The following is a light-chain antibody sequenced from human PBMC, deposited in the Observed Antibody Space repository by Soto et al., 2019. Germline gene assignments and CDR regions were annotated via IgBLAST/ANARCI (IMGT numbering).Light chain of an antibody. CDR1: SSDVGGYNH. Sequence: QSALTQPRSVSGSPGQSVTISCSGTSSDVGGYNHVSWYQQHPGKAPKLVIYDVAKRPSGVPDRFSGSKSGNTASLTISGLQTEDEGNYYCCSYAGYYTLVFGGGTKLTVL. CDR3: CSYAGYYTLV. CDR2: DVA. V-gene: IGLV2-11*01. J-gene: IGLJ2*01.